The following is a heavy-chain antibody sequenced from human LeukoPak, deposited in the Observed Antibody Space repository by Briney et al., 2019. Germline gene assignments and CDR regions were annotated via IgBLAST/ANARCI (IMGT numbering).Heavy chain of an antibody. J-gene: IGHJ4*02. Sequence: GGSLRLSCAASGFTFSSYGMHWVRQAPGKGLEWVAVISYDGSNKYYADSVKGRFTISRDNSKNTLYLQMNSLRAEDTAVYYCARVEMATIFGGDYWGQGTLVTVSS. CDR1: GFTFSSYG. D-gene: IGHD5-24*01. CDR3: ARVEMATIFGGDY. V-gene: IGHV3-30*03. CDR2: ISYDGSNK.